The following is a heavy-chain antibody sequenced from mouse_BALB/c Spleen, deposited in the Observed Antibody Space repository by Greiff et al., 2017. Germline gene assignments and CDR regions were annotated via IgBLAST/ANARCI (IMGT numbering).Heavy chain of an antibody. D-gene: IGHD2-4*01. CDR2: FHPYNDDT. V-gene: IGHV1-47*01. J-gene: IGHJ3*01. Sequence: QVQLQQSGAELVKPGASVSMSCKAFGYTFTTYPIEWMKQNHGKSLEWIGNFHPYNDDTKYNEKFKGKAKLTVEKSSSTVYLELSRLTSDDSAVYYCARRDDYAWFAFWGQGTLVTVSA. CDR3: ARRDDYAWFAF. CDR1: GYTFTTYP.